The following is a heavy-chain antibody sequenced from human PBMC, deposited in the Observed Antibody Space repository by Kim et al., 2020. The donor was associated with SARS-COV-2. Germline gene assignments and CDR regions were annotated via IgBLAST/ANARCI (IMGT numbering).Heavy chain of an antibody. V-gene: IGHV3-48*03. Sequence: SVKGRFTISRDNAKNSLYLQMNSLRAEDTAVYYCARGGRGIAVAGTAFDYWGQGTLVTVSS. J-gene: IGHJ4*02. D-gene: IGHD6-19*01. CDR3: ARGGRGIAVAGTAFDY.